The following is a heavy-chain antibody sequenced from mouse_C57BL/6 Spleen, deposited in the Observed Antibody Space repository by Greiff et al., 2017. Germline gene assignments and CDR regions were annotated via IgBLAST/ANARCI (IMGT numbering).Heavy chain of an antibody. V-gene: IGHV6-6*01. D-gene: IGHD2-1*01. CDR2: ISNKANNHAT. Sequence: EVQLVESGGGLVQPGGSMKLSCAASGFTFSDAWMDWVRQSPEKGLEWVAEISNKANNHATYYAESVKGRFTISRDDSKSSFDQQMISIRAEDTGIYYCTRPIYNRYFDVWGTGTTVTVSA. CDR3: TRPIYNRYFDV. CDR1: GFTFSDAW. J-gene: IGHJ1*03.